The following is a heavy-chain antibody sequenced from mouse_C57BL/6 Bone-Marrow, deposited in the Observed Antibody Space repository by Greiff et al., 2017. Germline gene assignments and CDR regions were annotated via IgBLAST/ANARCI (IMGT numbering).Heavy chain of an antibody. V-gene: IGHV1-72*01. CDR1: GYTFTSYW. D-gene: IGHD2-3*01. CDR2: IDPNSGGT. Sequence: VQLQQPGAELVKPGASVKLSCKASGYTFTSYWMHWVKQRPGRSLEWIGRIDPNSGGTKYNEKFKSKATLTVDKPSSTAYMQLSSLTSEDSAVYYCARWGLYDGYGWFAYWGQGTLVTVSA. CDR3: ARWGLYDGYGWFAY. J-gene: IGHJ3*01.